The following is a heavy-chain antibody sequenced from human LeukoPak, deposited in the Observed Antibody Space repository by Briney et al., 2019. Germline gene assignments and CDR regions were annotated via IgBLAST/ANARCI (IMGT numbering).Heavy chain of an antibody. CDR1: GFTFSNYA. CDR2: ITSDGSHT. J-gene: IGHJ6*02. CDR3: VRGLNYEFA. D-gene: IGHD3-16*01. V-gene: IGHV3-74*01. Sequence: PGGSLRLSCAASGFTFSNYAMSWVRQAPGKGLEWVSRITSDGSHTLYAEFVRGRFIISRDNTKNTLYLQMNSLRGEDTALYYCVRGLNYEFAGGQGTTVTVSS.